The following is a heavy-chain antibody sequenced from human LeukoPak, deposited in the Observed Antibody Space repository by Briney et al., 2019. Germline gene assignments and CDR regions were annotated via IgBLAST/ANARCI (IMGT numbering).Heavy chain of an antibody. CDR3: AKTPRYCSGGSCYGGYFDY. CDR2: ISGSGGST. CDR1: GFTFSSYA. J-gene: IGHJ4*02. V-gene: IGHV3-23*01. D-gene: IGHD2-15*01. Sequence: PGGSLRLSCAASGFTFSSYAISWVRQAPGKGLEWVSAISGSGGSTYYADSVKGRFTISRDNSKNTLYVQMTSLRAEDTAVYYCAKTPRYCSGGSCYGGYFDYWGQGTLVTVSS.